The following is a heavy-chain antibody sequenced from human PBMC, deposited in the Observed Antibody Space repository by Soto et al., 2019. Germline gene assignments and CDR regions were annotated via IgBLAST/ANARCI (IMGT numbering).Heavy chain of an antibody. CDR1: GFTFSSYT. CDR3: AKEGEYCSGGSCYSNYFDY. D-gene: IGHD2-15*01. Sequence: QVQLVESGGGVVQPGRSLRLSCAASGFTFSSYTLHWVRQAPGKGLEWVAVTSYDGSNKYYADSVKGRFTISRDNSKNTLYLQMNSLRAEDTAVYYCAKEGEYCSGGSCYSNYFDYWGQGTLVTVSS. V-gene: IGHV3-30*04. CDR2: TSYDGSNK. J-gene: IGHJ4*02.